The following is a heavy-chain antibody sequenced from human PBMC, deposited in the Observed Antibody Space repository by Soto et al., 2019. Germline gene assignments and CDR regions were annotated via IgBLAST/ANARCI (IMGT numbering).Heavy chain of an antibody. D-gene: IGHD3-9*01. CDR2: ISSRSTTI. V-gene: IGHV3-48*01. Sequence: GGSLRLSXXASGFTFSSYSMNWVRQAPGKGLEWVSYISSRSTTIYYADSVKGRFTISRDNDKNTLYMQLSSLRSEDTAVYYCAREVGLGDILTGYYKTGYWGQGTLVTVSS. J-gene: IGHJ4*02. CDR1: GFTFSSYS. CDR3: AREVGLGDILTGYYKTGY.